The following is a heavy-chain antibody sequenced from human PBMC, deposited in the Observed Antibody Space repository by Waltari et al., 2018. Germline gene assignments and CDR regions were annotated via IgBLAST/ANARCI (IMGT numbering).Heavy chain of an antibody. J-gene: IGHJ4*02. CDR1: GFTFSSYD. Sequence: EVQLVESGGGMVQPGGSLRLSCAASGFTFSSYDMHWVRLAPGKGLEYVSGISDNGGSTYYANSVKGRFIISRDNSKNTLYLQMGGLRVDDRAVYYCARVRQLVFDYWGQGTLVTVSS. CDR2: ISDNGGST. D-gene: IGHD6-13*01. V-gene: IGHV3-64*01. CDR3: ARVRQLVFDY.